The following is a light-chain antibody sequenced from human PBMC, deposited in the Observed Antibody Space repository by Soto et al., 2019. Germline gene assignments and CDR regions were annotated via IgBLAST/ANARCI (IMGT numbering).Light chain of an antibody. CDR2: GAS. Sequence: EIVLTQSPGTLSLSPGERATLSCRASQSVSSNNLAWYQQRPGQAPRLLIYGASTRATGIPVTFSGSASGTEFTLSISRLQSEDYTVYYCQQYNKWPLTFGQGTKVEV. V-gene: IGKV3-15*01. CDR3: QQYNKWPLT. J-gene: IGKJ1*01. CDR1: QSVSSN.